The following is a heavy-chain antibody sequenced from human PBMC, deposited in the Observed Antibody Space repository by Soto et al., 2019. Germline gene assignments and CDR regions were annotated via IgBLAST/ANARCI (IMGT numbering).Heavy chain of an antibody. D-gene: IGHD3-3*01. CDR3: ARKLEGSVRLVEWFSYMRWDA. Sequence: SETLSLTCDVRGDSFTGYSWSWLRQPPGKGLEWIGGINFQGTTNYHPSLRTRVSMSVDTSKSQISLNMSSVTAADTALYFCARKLEGSVRLVEWFSYMRWDAWGPGTLVTVSS. V-gene: IGHV4-34*01. CDR1: GDSFTGYS. J-gene: IGHJ5*02. CDR2: INFQGTT.